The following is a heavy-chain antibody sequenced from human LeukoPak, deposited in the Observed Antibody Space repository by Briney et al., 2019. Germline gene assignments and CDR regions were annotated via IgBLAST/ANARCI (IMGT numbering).Heavy chain of an antibody. CDR2: IYYSGST. CDR1: GGSIKNYY. CDR3: ARDVPRGTGYMDV. D-gene: IGHD3-10*01. V-gene: IGHV4-59*01. J-gene: IGHJ6*03. Sequence: SETLSLTCTVSGGSIKNYYWTWIRQPPGKGLEWIGYIYYSGSTSSNPSLRSRVTISVDTSKNQFSLRLKYVTAADTAVYYCARDVPRGTGYMDVWGKGTTVTVSS.